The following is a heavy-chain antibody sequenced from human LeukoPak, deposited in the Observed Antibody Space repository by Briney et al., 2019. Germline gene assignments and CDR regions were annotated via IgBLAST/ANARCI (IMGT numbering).Heavy chain of an antibody. J-gene: IGHJ5*02. Sequence: ASVTVSCKASGYTFTIYGISWVRQAPGQGLEWMGWISAYNGNTNYAQKLQGRVTMTTDTSTSTAYMELRSLRPDDTAVYYCARIVVVPAAMQSWFDPWGQGTLVTVSS. CDR1: GYTFTIYG. V-gene: IGHV1-18*01. CDR3: ARIVVVPAAMQSWFDP. CDR2: ISAYNGNT. D-gene: IGHD2-2*01.